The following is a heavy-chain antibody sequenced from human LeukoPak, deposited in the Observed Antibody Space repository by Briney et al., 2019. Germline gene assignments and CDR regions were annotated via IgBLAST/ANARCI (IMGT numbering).Heavy chain of an antibody. CDR1: GGTFSSYA. Sequence: ASVKVSCKASGGTFSSYAISWVRQAPGQGLEWMGGIIPIFGTANHAQKFQGRVTITTDESTSTAYMELSSLRSEDTAVYYCARDKLGYCSSTSCYANWFDPWGQGTLVTVSS. J-gene: IGHJ5*02. D-gene: IGHD2-2*01. CDR2: IIPIFGTA. CDR3: ARDKLGYCSSTSCYANWFDP. V-gene: IGHV1-69*05.